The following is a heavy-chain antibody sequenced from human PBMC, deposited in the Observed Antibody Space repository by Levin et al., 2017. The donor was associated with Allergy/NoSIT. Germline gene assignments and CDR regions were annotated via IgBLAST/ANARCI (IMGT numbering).Heavy chain of an antibody. CDR2: IYPGDSDT. D-gene: IGHD3-22*01. J-gene: IGHJ3*02. V-gene: IGHV5-51*01. CDR1: GYSFTSYW. Sequence: GESLKISCKGSGYSFTSYWIGWVRQMPGKGLEWMGIIYPGDSDTRYSPSFQGQVTISADKSISTAYLQWSSLKASDTAMYYCARHSYYYYDSSGYQTRGQDAFDIWGQGTMVTVSS. CDR3: ARHSYYYYDSSGYQTRGQDAFDI.